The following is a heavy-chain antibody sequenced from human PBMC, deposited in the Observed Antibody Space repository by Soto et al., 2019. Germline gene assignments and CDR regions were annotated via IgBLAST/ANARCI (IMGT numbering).Heavy chain of an antibody. V-gene: IGHV4-30-4*01. J-gene: IGHJ6*02. CDR2: IYFSEST. D-gene: IGHD2-2*03. Sequence: SETLSLTCNVSGASISSGDYYWSWIRQPPGKGLEWIGYIYFSESTSYNPSLKSRVTISGDKSKNQFSLRLSSVTAADTAVYYFARLNGYCVSTGCHGYYGMDVWGQGTTVTVSS. CDR1: GASISSGDYY. CDR3: ARLNGYCVSTGCHGYYGMDV.